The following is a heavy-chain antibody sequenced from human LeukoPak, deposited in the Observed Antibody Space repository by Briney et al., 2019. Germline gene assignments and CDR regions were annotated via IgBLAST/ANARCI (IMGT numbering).Heavy chain of an antibody. CDR3: ARTEELYFDY. V-gene: IGHV3-11*01. Sequence: GGSLRLSCAASGFTLSSYAMSWIRQAPGKRLEWLSYISGSGTTISYADSVKGRFTISRDNAKSSMYLQMNSLRAEDTAMYYCARTEELYFDYWGQGILVTVSS. D-gene: IGHD1-7*01. CDR2: ISGSGTTI. CDR1: GFTLSSYA. J-gene: IGHJ4*02.